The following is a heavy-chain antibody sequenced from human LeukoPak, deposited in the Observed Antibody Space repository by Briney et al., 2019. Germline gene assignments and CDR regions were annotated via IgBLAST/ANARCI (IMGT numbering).Heavy chain of an antibody. D-gene: IGHD1-26*01. J-gene: IGHJ6*02. CDR3: ARKQVGGSPYYYNYGMDV. Sequence: SETLSLTCTVPGGSISSNYWSWIRQPPGKGLEWIGYIYHSGSTNYNPSLKSRVTISIDTSKNHFSLKLSSVTAADTAVYYCARKQVGGSPYYYNYGMDVWGQGTTVTVSS. CDR1: GGSISSNY. CDR2: IYHSGST. V-gene: IGHV4-59*01.